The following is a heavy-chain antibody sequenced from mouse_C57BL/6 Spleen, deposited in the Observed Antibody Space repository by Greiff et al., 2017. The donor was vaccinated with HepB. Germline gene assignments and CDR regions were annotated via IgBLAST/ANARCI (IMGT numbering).Heavy chain of an antibody. CDR3: ARRGSNYGKDY. CDR2: INPGSGGT. V-gene: IGHV1-54*01. CDR1: GYAFTNYL. J-gene: IGHJ2*01. Sequence: QVQLQQSGAELVRPGTSVKVSCKASGYAFTNYLIEWVKQRPGQGLEWIGVINPGSGGTNYNEKFKGKATLTADKSSSTAYMQLSSLTSEDSAVYFCARRGSNYGKDYWGQGTTRTVSS. D-gene: IGHD2-5*01.